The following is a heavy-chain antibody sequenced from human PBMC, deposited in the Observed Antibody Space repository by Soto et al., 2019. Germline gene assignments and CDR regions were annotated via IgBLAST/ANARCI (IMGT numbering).Heavy chain of an antibody. J-gene: IGHJ5*02. V-gene: IGHV4-39*02. CDR3: TRPLTPYDAPGPNWFGP. Sequence: PSETLSLTCTVSGDSITKSGHYWGCIRKPPWKGLEWIWRIDYRGSAVYNPSLRIRITMSIDTSKKLFSLKLTSVSAADTPPYYCTRPLTPYDAPGPNWFGPCAQGTLVTVSS. D-gene: IGHD5-12*01. CDR1: GDSITKSGHY. CDR2: IDYRGSA.